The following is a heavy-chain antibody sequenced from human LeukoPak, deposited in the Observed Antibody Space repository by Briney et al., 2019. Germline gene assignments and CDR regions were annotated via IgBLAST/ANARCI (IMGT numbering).Heavy chain of an antibody. CDR2: VSDDGSTT. CDR3: ARDLGGSYMSDY. J-gene: IGHJ4*02. V-gene: IGHV3-74*03. D-gene: IGHD3-10*01. CDR1: GFTFSSFW. Sequence: GGSLRLSCAASGFTFSSFWMHWVRQAPGKGLVWVSRVSDDGSTTTYADSVKGRFTISRDNAKNTLYLQMNSLTDEDTAVYYCARDLGGSYMSDYWGQGTLVTVSS.